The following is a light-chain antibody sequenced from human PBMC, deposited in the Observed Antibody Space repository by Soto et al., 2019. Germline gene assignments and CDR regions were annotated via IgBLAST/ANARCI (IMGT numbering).Light chain of an antibody. CDR3: QQYKSYSSWT. CDR1: QTITRW. Sequence: DIHITQSPSTLAASVGDRVTITCRASQTITRWMAWYQQKPGKAPKLLIYDASTLESGVPSRFSGSRSGTEFTLTISSLQPDDFATYYCQQYKSYSSWTFGQGTKVDIK. CDR2: DAS. V-gene: IGKV1-5*01. J-gene: IGKJ1*01.